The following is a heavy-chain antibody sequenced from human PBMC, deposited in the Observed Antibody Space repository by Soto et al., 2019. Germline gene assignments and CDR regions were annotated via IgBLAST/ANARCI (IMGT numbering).Heavy chain of an antibody. J-gene: IGHJ6*02. CDR3: ARGPLPNYDFWSGYYPTGLGYYYYGMDV. CDR1: GGSISSGDYY. Sequence: SETVSLTCTVSGGSISSGDYYWSWIRQPPEKGLEWIGYIYYSGSTYYNPSLKSRVTISVDTSKNQFSLKLSSVTAADTAVYYCARGPLPNYDFWSGYYPTGLGYYYYGMDVWGQGTTVTVSS. D-gene: IGHD3-3*01. V-gene: IGHV4-30-4*01. CDR2: IYYSGST.